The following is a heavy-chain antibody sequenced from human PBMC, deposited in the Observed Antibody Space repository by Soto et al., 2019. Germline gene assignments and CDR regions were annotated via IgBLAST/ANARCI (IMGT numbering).Heavy chain of an antibody. V-gene: IGHV1-69*06. Sequence: ASVKVSCKASGGTFSSYAISWVRQAPGQGLEWMGGIIPIFGTANYAQKFQGRVTITADKSTSTAYMELSSLRSEDTAVHYCARHRRSGSYSAFDIWGQGTMVTVSS. CDR3: ARHRRSGSYSAFDI. J-gene: IGHJ3*02. CDR1: GGTFSSYA. D-gene: IGHD1-26*01. CDR2: IIPIFGTA.